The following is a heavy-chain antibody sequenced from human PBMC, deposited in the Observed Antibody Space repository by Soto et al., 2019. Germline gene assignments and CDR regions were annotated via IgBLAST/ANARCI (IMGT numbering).Heavy chain of an antibody. V-gene: IGHV1-18*04. D-gene: IGHD3-3*01. CDR2: SGNT. CDR3: ARGADDFSSGYYYEY. Sequence: QVQLVQSGAEVKKPGASVTVSCKASGYTFSRHAISWVRQAPGQGLEWMAWSGNTNYAQKFQGRLTLTTNPSTRTAYMELRSLRSDATAVYYCARGADDFSSGYYYEYWGQGTLVTVSS. J-gene: IGHJ4*02. CDR1: GYTFSRHA.